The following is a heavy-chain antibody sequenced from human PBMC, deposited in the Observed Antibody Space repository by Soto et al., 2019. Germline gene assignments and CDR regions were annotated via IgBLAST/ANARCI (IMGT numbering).Heavy chain of an antibody. CDR2: ITGSGDNT. J-gene: IGHJ4*02. Sequence: EVQLLESGGGLVQPGGSLRLSCAASGFALSSCAMDWVRQVPGKGLEWVSGITGSGDNTHYADSVKGRFVISRDISKNTLYLQMTSLTAEDTAVYYCAKGFDSINYGLFHYWGQGVLVTVSS. D-gene: IGHD3-10*01. V-gene: IGHV3-23*01. CDR3: AKGFDSINYGLFHY. CDR1: GFALSSCA.